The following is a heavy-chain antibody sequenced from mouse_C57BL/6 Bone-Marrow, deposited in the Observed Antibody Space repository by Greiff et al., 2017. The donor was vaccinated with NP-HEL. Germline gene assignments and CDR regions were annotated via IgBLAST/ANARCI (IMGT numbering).Heavy chain of an antibody. CDR3: TGDGYIDH. V-gene: IGHV6-3*01. D-gene: IGHD2-3*01. CDR2: IRLKSDNYAT. J-gene: IGHJ2*01. Sequence: EVKLMESGGGLVQPGGSMKLSCVASGFTFSNYWMNWVRQSPEKGLEWVAQIRLKSDNYATHYAESVKGRFTISRDDSKSSVYLQMNNLRAEDTGIYYCTGDGYIDHWGQGTTLTVSS. CDR1: GFTFSNYW.